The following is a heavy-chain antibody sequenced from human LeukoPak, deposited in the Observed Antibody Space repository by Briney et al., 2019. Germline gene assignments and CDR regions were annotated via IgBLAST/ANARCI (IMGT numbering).Heavy chain of an antibody. D-gene: IGHD3-22*01. J-gene: IGHJ4*02. V-gene: IGHV1-46*01. CDR1: GYTFTRYY. CDR2: INPSDGTT. CDR3: ARAPANKYDSRLPEDY. Sequence: ASVKVSCKASGYTFTRYYIHWVRQAPGQGLEWMGIINPSDGTTSYAQKFQGRVAMTRDTSTSTVYMELSSLRSEDTAVYYCARAPANKYDSRLPEDYWGQGTLVTVSS.